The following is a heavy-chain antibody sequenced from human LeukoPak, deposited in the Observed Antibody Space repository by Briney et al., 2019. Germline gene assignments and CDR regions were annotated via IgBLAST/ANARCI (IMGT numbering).Heavy chain of an antibody. CDR2: ISYDGSNK. CDR3: AKDRDGDLFDY. D-gene: IGHD7-27*01. CDR1: GFTFSSYG. Sequence: GGSLRLSCAASGFTFSSYGMHWVRQAPGKGLEWVAVISYDGSNKYYADSVKGRFTISRDNSKNTLYLQTNSLRAEDTAVYYCAKDRDGDLFDYWGQGTLVTVSS. V-gene: IGHV3-30*18. J-gene: IGHJ4*02.